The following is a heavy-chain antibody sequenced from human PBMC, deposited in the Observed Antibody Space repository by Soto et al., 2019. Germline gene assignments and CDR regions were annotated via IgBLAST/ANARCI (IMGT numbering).Heavy chain of an antibody. V-gene: IGHV4-4*02. Sequence: SETLSLTCAVSGGSISSTNWWTLGRQPPGKGLEWIGEIYHSGSTNYNPSLKSRVTISVDTSKNQFSLKLTSVTAADAALYYCARDFFDSSDYTTNWFDPWGQGTLVT. J-gene: IGHJ5*02. CDR3: ARDFFDSSDYTTNWFDP. CDR2: IYHSGST. CDR1: GGSISSTNW. D-gene: IGHD3-22*01.